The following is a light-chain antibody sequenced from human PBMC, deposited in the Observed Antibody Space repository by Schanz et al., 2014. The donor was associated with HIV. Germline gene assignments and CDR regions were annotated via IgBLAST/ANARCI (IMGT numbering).Light chain of an antibody. J-gene: IGKJ1*01. CDR3: QQRSNWPT. Sequence: EIVLTQSPATLSLSPGERATLSCRASQTVYSYLSWYQQKPGQSPRLLIYGASSRATGIPDRFSGSGSGTDFTLTISSLEPEDFAVYYCQQRSNWPTFGQGTKVEIK. CDR2: GAS. V-gene: IGKV3-11*01. CDR1: QTVYSY.